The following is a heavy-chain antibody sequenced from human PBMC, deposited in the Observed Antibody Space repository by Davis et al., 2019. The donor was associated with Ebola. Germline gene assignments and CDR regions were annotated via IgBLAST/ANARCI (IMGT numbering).Heavy chain of an antibody. CDR2: INPSGGTI. D-gene: IGHD3-22*01. V-gene: IGHV1-46*04. J-gene: IGHJ3*01. CDR3: AMSDSSGDGFDV. Sequence: ASVKVSCKASAYTFTTYYMHWVRQAPGQGLEWMGVINPSGGTISYAQKLRGRVTMTTDTSTSTVDMELRSLRSEDTAVYYCAMSDSSGDGFDVWGLGTMVTVSS. CDR1: AYTFTTYY.